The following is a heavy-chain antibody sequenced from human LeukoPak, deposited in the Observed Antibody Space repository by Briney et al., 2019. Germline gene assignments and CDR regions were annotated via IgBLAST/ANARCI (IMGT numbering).Heavy chain of an antibody. V-gene: IGHV3-33*01. CDR2: IWYDGSNK. CDR3: ASLAARLDYFDY. Sequence: GGSLRLSCAASGFTFSSYGMHWVRQAPGKGLEWVAVIWYDGSNKYYADSVKGRFTISRDNSKNTLYLQMNSLRAEDTAVYYCASLAARLDYFDYWGQGTLVTVSS. D-gene: IGHD6-6*01. CDR1: GFTFSSYG. J-gene: IGHJ4*02.